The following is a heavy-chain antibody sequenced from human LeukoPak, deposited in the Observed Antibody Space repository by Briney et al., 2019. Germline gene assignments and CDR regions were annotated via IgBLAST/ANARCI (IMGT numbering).Heavy chain of an antibody. V-gene: IGHV1-18*01. CDR2: ISAYNGNT. D-gene: IGHD3-10*01. Sequence: ASVKVSCKASGYTFTSYGISWVRQAPGQGLAWMGWISAYNGNTNYAQKLQGRVTMTTDTSTNTAYMELRSLRSDHSAVYYCARELNGGDITMVRGVIDYWGQGTLVTVSS. CDR1: GYTFTSYG. J-gene: IGHJ4*02. CDR3: ARELNGGDITMVRGVIDY.